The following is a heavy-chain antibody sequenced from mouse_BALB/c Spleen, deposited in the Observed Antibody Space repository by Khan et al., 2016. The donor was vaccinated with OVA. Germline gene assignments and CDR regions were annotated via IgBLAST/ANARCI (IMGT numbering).Heavy chain of an antibody. CDR1: GFSLTNYG. CDR2: IWSDGST. CDR3: ARQPYYHYNVMDY. V-gene: IGHV2-6-1*01. J-gene: IGHJ4*01. D-gene: IGHD2-10*01. Sequence: QVQLKQSGPGLVAPSQSLSITCTISGFSLTNYGVHWVRQPPGKGPEWLVVIWSDGSTTYNSALKSRLTITKDNSKSQVFLKMNSLQTDDTAIYFCARQPYYHYNVMDYWGQGTSVTVSS.